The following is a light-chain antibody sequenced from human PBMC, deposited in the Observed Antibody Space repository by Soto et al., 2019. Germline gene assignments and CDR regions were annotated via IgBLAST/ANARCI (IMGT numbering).Light chain of an antibody. CDR1: SSDVGGYNY. CDR2: DVS. V-gene: IGLV2-14*01. CDR3: SSCTSSSTHYV. J-gene: IGLJ1*01. Sequence: QSVLTQPASVSGSPGQSITISCTGTSSDVGGYNYVSWYQQHPGKAPKLMIYDVSNRPSGVSNRFSGSKSGNTASLTISGLQAEDEADYYCSSCTSSSTHYVFGTGTKATVL.